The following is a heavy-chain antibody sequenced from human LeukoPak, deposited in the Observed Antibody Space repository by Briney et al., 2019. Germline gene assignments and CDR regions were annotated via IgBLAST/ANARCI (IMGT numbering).Heavy chain of an antibody. CDR1: GGSISSGGYY. Sequence: PSETLSLTCTVSGGSISSGGYYWSWIRQHSGKGLEWIGYIYYSGSTYYNPSLKSRVTISVDTSKNQFSLKLSSVTAADTAVYYCARGGAARLHFQNWGQGTLVTVSS. CDR3: ARGGAARLHFQN. V-gene: IGHV4-31*03. D-gene: IGHD6-6*01. CDR2: IYYSGST. J-gene: IGHJ1*01.